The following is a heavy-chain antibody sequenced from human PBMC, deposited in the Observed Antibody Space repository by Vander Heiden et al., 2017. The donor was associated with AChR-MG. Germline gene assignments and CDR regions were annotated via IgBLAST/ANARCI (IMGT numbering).Heavy chain of an antibody. D-gene: IGHD3-10*01. J-gene: IGHJ4*02. CDR2: MNPNSGKT. CDR1: GYIFTSYD. Sequence: QVQLVQSGAEVKKPGASVKVSCKASGYIFTSYDITWVRQATGQGLEWVGWMNPNSGKTGYARKFQGRVTMTRDTSKSTEYMDLRTLRYGDTAVYYCARVRRGSLWVGSDYWFQGTQVPVS. CDR3: ARVRRGSLWVGSDY. V-gene: IGHV1-8*01.